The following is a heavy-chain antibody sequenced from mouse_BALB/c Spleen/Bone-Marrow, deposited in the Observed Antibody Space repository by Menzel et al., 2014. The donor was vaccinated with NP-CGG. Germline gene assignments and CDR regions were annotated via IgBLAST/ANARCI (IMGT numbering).Heavy chain of an antibody. J-gene: IGHJ3*01. CDR2: ISDGGSYT. CDR1: GFTSSDYY. V-gene: IGHV5-4*02. CDR3: ARRWFAY. Sequence: EVKLVESGGGLVKPGGSLKLSCAASGFTSSDYYMYWVRQTPEKRLEWVATISDGGSYTYYPDSVKGRFTISRDNAKNNLYLQMSSLKSEDTAMYYCARRWFAYWGQGTLVTVSA.